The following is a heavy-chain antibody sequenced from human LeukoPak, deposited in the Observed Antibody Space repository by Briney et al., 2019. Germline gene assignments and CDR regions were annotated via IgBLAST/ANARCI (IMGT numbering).Heavy chain of an antibody. CDR2: IYYSGST. D-gene: IGHD1-26*01. J-gene: IGHJ4*02. V-gene: IGHV4-59*01. Sequence: SETLSLTCTVSGDSISTYYWSWVRQPPGKGLEWIGYIYYSGSTNYNPSLKSRVTMSVDTSKNQFSLKLSSVTAADAAVYYCARGAGMVATTMYYFSYWGQGTLVTVPS. CDR1: GDSISTYY. CDR3: ARGAGMVATTMYYFSY.